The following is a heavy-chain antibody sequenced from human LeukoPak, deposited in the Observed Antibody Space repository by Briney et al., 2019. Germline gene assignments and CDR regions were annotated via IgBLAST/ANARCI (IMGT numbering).Heavy chain of an antibody. V-gene: IGHV4-39*01. J-gene: IGHJ4*02. CDR1: GGSISSSSYH. Sequence: SETLSLTCTISGGSISSSSYHWGWIRQPPGKGLEWIGNIYYTGTTYYHPSLKSRVTISIGTSKNQFSLKLISVTAADTAVYYCARGSCISDTWYYFDYWGQGTLVTVSS. CDR3: ARGSCISDTWYYFDY. D-gene: IGHD1-26*01. CDR2: IYYTGTT.